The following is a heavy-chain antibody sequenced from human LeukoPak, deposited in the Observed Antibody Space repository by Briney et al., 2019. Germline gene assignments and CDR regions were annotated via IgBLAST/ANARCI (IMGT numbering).Heavy chain of an antibody. CDR1: GGSISSYY. CDR3: ARVVRGGTAMVGGYYYYMDV. CDR2: IYYSGST. D-gene: IGHD5-18*01. Sequence: KTSETLSLTCTVSGGSISSYYWSWIRQPPGKGLEWIGYIYYSGSTNYNPSLKSRVTMSVDTSKNQFSLKLSSVTAADTAVYYCARVVRGGTAMVGGYYYYMDVWGKGTTVTVSS. V-gene: IGHV4-59*12. J-gene: IGHJ6*03.